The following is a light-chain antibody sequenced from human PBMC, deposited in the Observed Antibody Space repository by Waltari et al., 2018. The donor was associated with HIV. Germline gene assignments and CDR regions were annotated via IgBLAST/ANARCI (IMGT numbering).Light chain of an antibody. J-gene: IGKJ1*01. CDR1: QSVATN. CDR2: AAS. CDR3: QQYNNSPPWS. V-gene: IGKV3-15*01. Sequence: RVMTQSPATLSVSQGESATLSCRASQSVATNLAWYQQKPGQAPRLLIYAASTRATGVPARFSGSGSGTEFTLTITSLQSEDVAVYYCQQYNNSPPWSFGQGTKVEI.